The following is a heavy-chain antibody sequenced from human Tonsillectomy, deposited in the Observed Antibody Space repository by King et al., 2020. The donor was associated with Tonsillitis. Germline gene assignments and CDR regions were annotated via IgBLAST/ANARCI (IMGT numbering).Heavy chain of an antibody. Sequence: VQLRESGPGLVKPSETLSLTCTVSGGSISSYYWSWIRQPPGKGLEWIGYIYYSGSTNYNPSLKSRVTISVDTSKNQFSLKLSSVTAADTAVYYCARVGVVGAIFDYWGQGTLVTVSS. V-gene: IGHV4-59*01. CDR2: IYYSGST. CDR1: GGSISSYY. D-gene: IGHD1-26*01. J-gene: IGHJ4*02. CDR3: ARVGVVGAIFDY.